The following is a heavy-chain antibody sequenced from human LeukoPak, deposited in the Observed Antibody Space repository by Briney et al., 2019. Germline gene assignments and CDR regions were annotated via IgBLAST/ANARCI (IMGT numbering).Heavy chain of an antibody. Sequence: GGSLRLSCAASGFTFSAYIMNWVRQAPGKGLEWVAVISYDGSNKYYADSVKGRFTISRDNSKNTLYLQMNSLRAEDTAVYYCARDHDAFDIWGQGTMVTVSS. V-gene: IGHV3-30*03. CDR3: ARDHDAFDI. CDR1: GFTFSAYI. J-gene: IGHJ3*02. CDR2: ISYDGSNK.